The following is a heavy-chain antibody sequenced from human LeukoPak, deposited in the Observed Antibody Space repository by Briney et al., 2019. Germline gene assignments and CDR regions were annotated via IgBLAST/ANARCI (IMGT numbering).Heavy chain of an antibody. J-gene: IGHJ3*02. V-gene: IGHV3-21*01. Sequence: GGSLRLSCAASGFTFSSYSLNWVRQAPGKGLEWISSISSSSSYIYYADSVKGRLTISRDNAKNSLYLQMNSLRAEDTAVYYCARGGRYNWNGDAFDIWGQGTMVTVSS. CDR2: ISSSSSYI. D-gene: IGHD1-1*01. CDR3: ARGGRYNWNGDAFDI. CDR1: GFTFSSYS.